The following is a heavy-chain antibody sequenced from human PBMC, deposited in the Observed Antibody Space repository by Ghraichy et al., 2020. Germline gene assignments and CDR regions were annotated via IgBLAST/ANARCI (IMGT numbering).Heavy chain of an antibody. CDR2: ISGYNGNT. CDR3: ARDTPSKYSSSSFHY. CDR1: GYTFTRYG. J-gene: IGHJ4*02. V-gene: IGHV1-18*01. D-gene: IGHD6-6*01. Sequence: ASVKVSCKASGYTFTRYGISWVRQAPGQGLEWMGWISGYNGNTNYAQKLQGRVTMTTDTSTSTAYMELRSLRSDDTAVYYCARDTPSKYSSSSFHYWGQGTLVTVS.